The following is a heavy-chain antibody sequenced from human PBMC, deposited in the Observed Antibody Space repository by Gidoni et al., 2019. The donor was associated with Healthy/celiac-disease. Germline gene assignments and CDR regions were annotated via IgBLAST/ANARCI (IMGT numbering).Heavy chain of an antibody. CDR2: IYWDDDK. CDR3: AHSPTPYGSGGYSSAHIPGLGAFDI. Sequence: QITLKESGPTLVKPTQTLTLTCTFSGFALRTSGVGVGWIRQPPGKALEWLALIYWDDDKRYSPSLKSRLTITKDTSKNQVVLTMTNMDPVDTATYYCAHSPTPYGSGGYSSAHIPGLGAFDIWGQGTMVTVSS. V-gene: IGHV2-5*02. CDR1: GFALRTSGVG. J-gene: IGHJ3*02. D-gene: IGHD3-10*01.